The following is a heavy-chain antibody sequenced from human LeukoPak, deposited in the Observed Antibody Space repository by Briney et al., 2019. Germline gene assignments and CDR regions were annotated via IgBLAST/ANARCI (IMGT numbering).Heavy chain of an antibody. CDR2: ISYDGSNK. D-gene: IGHD3-3*01. CDR1: GFTFSSHS. Sequence: PGGSLRLSCAASGFTFSSHSMNWVRQAPGKGLEWEAVISYDGSNKYYADSVKGRFTISRDNSKNTLYLQMNSLRAEDTAVYYCARPGKRFLEWLLSVDYWGQGTLVTVSS. J-gene: IGHJ4*02. V-gene: IGHV3-30*03. CDR3: ARPGKRFLEWLLSVDY.